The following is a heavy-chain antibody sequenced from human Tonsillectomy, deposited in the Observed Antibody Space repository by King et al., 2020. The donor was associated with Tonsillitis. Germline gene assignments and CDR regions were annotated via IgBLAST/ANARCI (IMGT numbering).Heavy chain of an antibody. J-gene: IGHJ4*02. V-gene: IGHV1-2*02. CDR3: AIEKARNYFDK. CDR2: INPNSGGT. Sequence: VQLVQSGAEVKKPGASVKVSCKASGYTFTGSYINWVRQAPGQGLEWMGWINPNSGGTNFAQKFQGRVTMTRDTSISTAYMELRSLRSDDTAMYYCAIEKARNYFDKWGQGTLVTVSS. CDR1: GYTFTGSY.